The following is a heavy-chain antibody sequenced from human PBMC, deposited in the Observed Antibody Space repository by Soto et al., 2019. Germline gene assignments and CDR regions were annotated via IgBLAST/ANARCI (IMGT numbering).Heavy chain of an antibody. CDR3: ARGSEPPDIVVVPAAENFDY. V-gene: IGHV1-46*01. Sequence: ASVKVSCKASGYTFTSYYMHWVRQAPGQGLEWMGIINPSGGSTSYAQKFQGRVTMTRDTSTSTVYMELSSLRSEDTAVYYCARGSEPPDIVVVPAAENFDYWGQGTLVTLSA. J-gene: IGHJ4*02. CDR2: INPSGGST. D-gene: IGHD2-2*01. CDR1: GYTFTSYY.